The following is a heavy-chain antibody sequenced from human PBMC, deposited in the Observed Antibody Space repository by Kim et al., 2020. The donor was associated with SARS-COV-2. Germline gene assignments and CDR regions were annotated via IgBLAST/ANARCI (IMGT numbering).Heavy chain of an antibody. CDR3: ALRGYCSSTSCYTGAFDV. D-gene: IGHD2-2*02. CDR1: GGSISSGGYY. V-gene: IGHV4-31*03. CDR2: IYYSGST. J-gene: IGHJ3*01. Sequence: SETLSLTCTVSGGSISSGGYYWSWIRQHPGKGLEWIGYIYYSGSTYYNPSLKSRVTISVDTSKNQFSLKLSSVTAADTAVYYCALRGYCSSTSCYTGAFDVWGQGTMVTVSS.